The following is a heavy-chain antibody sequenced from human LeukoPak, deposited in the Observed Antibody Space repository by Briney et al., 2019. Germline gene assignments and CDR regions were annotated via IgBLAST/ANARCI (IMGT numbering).Heavy chain of an antibody. J-gene: IGHJ3*02. Sequence: SETLSLTCTVSGGSISSYYWSWIRQPPGKGLEGIGYIYYSGSTNYNPSLKSRVTISVDTSKNQFSLKLSSVTAADTAVYYCASSEVAYCGGDCYSKAFDIWGQGTMVTVSS. V-gene: IGHV4-59*01. CDR1: GGSISSYY. CDR3: ASSEVAYCGGDCYSKAFDI. D-gene: IGHD2-21*02. CDR2: IYYSGST.